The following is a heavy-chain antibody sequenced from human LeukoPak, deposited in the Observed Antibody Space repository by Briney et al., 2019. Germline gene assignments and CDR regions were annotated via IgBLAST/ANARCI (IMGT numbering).Heavy chain of an antibody. D-gene: IGHD1-26*01. V-gene: IGHV3-23*01. CDR2: ISGSGGST. CDR3: ARDRYSGSYSDY. J-gene: IGHJ4*02. Sequence: PGGSLRLSCAASGFTFTSYAMSWVRQAPGKGLEWVSAISGSGGSTYYADSVKGRFTISRDSAKNTLYLQMNSLRAEDTAVYYCARDRYSGSYSDYWGQGTLVTVSS. CDR1: GFTFTSYA.